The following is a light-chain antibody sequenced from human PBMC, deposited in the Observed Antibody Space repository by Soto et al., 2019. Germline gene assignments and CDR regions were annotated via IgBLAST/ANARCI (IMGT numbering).Light chain of an antibody. CDR3: SSYTVSRSYV. CDR2: EVS. V-gene: IGLV2-14*01. CDR1: SSDVGGYNY. Sequence: QSVLTQPASVSGSPGQSITISCTGTSSDVGGYNYVSWYQQHPGKAPKLMIYEVSNRPSGVSKRFSGSKSGNTASLTISGLQAEDEADYYCSSYTVSRSYVFGPGTKLTVL. J-gene: IGLJ1*01.